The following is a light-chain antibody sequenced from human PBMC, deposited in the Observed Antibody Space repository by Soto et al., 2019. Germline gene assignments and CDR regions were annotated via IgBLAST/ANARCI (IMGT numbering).Light chain of an antibody. CDR2: AAS. J-gene: IGKJ4*01. Sequence: DIQMTQSPSSLSASVGDRVTITCRASQSISDNLNWYQQKPGTAPNLLIYAASSLQSGVPSRFSGSGSGTDFTLTISSLQPEDFVTYFCQQSFNPPPTFGGGTKVEIK. CDR1: QSISDN. CDR3: QQSFNPPPT. V-gene: IGKV1-39*01.